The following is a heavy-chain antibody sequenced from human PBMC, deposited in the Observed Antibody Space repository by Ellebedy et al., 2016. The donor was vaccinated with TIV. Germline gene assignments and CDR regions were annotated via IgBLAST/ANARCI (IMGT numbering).Heavy chain of an antibody. CDR3: ARGDSYYYDSSGYYYSY. CDR1: GYTFTSYF. Sequence: ASVKVSCKASGYTFTSYFLYWVRQAPGQGLEWMGIINPTSGSSNYAQKFQGRVTVTRDTSTSTVYMELSSLRSEDTAVYYCARGDSYYYDSSGYYYSYWGQGTLVTVSS. J-gene: IGHJ4*02. V-gene: IGHV1-46*01. CDR2: INPTSGSS. D-gene: IGHD3-22*01.